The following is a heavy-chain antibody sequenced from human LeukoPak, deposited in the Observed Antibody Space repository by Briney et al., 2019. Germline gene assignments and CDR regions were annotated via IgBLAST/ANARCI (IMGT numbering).Heavy chain of an antibody. CDR1: GGSFSGYY. CDR3: ARGVRRWLQPGRYYYYGMDV. CDR2: INHSGST. Sequence: SETLSLTCAVYGGSFSGYYWSWIRQPPGKGLEWIGEINHSGSTNYNPSLKSRVTISVDTSKNQFSLKLSSATAADTAVYYCARGVRRWLQPGRYYYYGMDVWGQGTTVTVSS. D-gene: IGHD5-24*01. J-gene: IGHJ6*02. V-gene: IGHV4-34*01.